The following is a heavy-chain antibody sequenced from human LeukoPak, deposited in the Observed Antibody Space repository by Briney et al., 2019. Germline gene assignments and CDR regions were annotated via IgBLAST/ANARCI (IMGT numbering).Heavy chain of an antibody. CDR3: ARASGYGSFDY. J-gene: IGHJ4*02. CDR1: GYTFTGYY. CDR2: IIPIFGTA. V-gene: IGHV1-69*13. D-gene: IGHD3-10*01. Sequence: ASVKVSCKASGYTFTGYYMHWVRQAPGQGLEWMGGIIPIFGTANYAQKFQGRVTITADESTSTAYMELSSLRSEDTAVYYCARASGYGSFDYWGQGTLVTVSS.